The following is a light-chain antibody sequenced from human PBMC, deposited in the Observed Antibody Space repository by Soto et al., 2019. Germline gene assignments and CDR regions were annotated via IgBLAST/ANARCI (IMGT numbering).Light chain of an antibody. CDR3: QQFNSYPLFT. Sequence: AIQLTQSPSSLSASVGDRVTITCRASQGISSALAWYQQKPGKAPKLLIYDASSLESWVPSRFSGRGSGTDFTPTISSLQPEEFATYYCQQFNSYPLFTFGPGTKVDIK. CDR1: QGISSA. CDR2: DAS. V-gene: IGKV1-13*02. J-gene: IGKJ3*01.